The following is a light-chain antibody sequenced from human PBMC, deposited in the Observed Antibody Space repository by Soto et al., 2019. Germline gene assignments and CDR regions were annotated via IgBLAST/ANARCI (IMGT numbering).Light chain of an antibody. CDR1: QTISSW. CDR3: QQHQTYST. J-gene: IGKJ1*01. CDR2: KAS. Sequence: DTQMTQSPSTLSGSVGDRVTITCRASQTISSWLAWYQQKPGKAPKLLIYKASTLKSGVPSRFSGSGSGTEFTLTISSLQPDDFATYYCQQHQTYSTFGQGTKVDIK. V-gene: IGKV1-5*03.